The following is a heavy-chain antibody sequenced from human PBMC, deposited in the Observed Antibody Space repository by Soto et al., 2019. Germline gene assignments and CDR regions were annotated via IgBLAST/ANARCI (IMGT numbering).Heavy chain of an antibody. Sequence: ASVKVSCKASGYTFTSYDINWVRQATGQGLEWMGWMNPNSGNTGYAQKFQGRVTITADESTSTAYMQLSSLRSGDTAVYYCARSGGLDRDFNYWGQGSLVTVSS. D-gene: IGHD2-15*01. J-gene: IGHJ4*02. CDR2: MNPNSGNT. CDR3: ARSGGLDRDFNY. V-gene: IGHV1-8*01. CDR1: GYTFTSYD.